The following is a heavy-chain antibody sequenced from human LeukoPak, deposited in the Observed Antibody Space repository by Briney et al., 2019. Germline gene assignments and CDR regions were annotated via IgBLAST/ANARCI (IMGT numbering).Heavy chain of an antibody. CDR2: IYYSGST. J-gene: IGHJ4*02. CDR1: GGSISSYY. V-gene: IGHV4-59*01. D-gene: IGHD6-19*01. Sequence: SETLSLTCTVSGGSISSYYWSWIRQPPGKGLEWIGYIYYSGSTNYNPSLKSRGTISVDTSKNQFSLKLSSVTAADTAVYYCAREIAVAGLDYWGQGTLVTVSS. CDR3: AREIAVAGLDY.